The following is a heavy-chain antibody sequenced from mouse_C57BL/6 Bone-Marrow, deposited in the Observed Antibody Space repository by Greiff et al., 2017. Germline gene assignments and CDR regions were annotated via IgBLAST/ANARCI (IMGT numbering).Heavy chain of an antibody. CDR2: IYPGGGYT. CDR1: GYTFTNYW. CDR3: ARGGAIYYGNYAFAY. D-gene: IGHD2-1*01. J-gene: IGHJ3*01. V-gene: IGHV1-63*01. Sequence: QVQLQQSGAELVRPGTSVKMSCKASGYTFTNYWIGWAKQRPGHGLEWIGDIYPGGGYTNYNEKFKGKATLTADKSSSTAYMQFSSLTSEDSAIYYCARGGAIYYGNYAFAYWGQGTLVTVSA.